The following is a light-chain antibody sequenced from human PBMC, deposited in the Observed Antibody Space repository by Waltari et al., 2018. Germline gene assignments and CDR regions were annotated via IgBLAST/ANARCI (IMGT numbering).Light chain of an antibody. V-gene: IGKV3-11*01. CDR1: QSVSSY. Sequence: EIVLTQSPATLSLSQGESATLSCRASQSVSSYLAWYQQKPGQAPRLLIYDASNRATGIPARFSGSGSGTDFTLTISSLEPEDFAVYYCQQRSNWPPWELTFGGGTKVEIK. CDR3: QQRSNWPPWELT. J-gene: IGKJ4*01. CDR2: DAS.